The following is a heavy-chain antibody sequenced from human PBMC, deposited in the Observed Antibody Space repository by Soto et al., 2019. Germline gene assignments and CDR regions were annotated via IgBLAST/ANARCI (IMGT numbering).Heavy chain of an antibody. Sequence: SQTLSLTCASSGDSVSSNTASWNWIRQSPSRGLEWLGRTYFRSKWYNDYAVSVKSRIIINPDTSNNQFSLQLNSVTPEDTAVYFCAKCYYLRPQPALAFDLSGPGIMVTVSS. V-gene: IGHV6-1*01. J-gene: IGHJ4*02. CDR2: TYFRSKWYN. CDR3: AKCYYLRPQPALAFDL. D-gene: IGHD3-22*01. CDR1: GDSVSSNTAS.